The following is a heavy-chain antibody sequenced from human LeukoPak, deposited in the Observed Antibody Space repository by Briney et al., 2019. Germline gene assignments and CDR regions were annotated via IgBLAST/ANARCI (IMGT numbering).Heavy chain of an antibody. CDR3: ASRDPCSGGTCYALAY. CDR2: ISGSGGST. CDR1: GFTFSSYA. D-gene: IGHD2-15*01. V-gene: IGHV3-23*01. J-gene: IGHJ4*02. Sequence: GGSLRLSCAASGFTFSSYAMSWVRQAPGKGLEWVSAISGSGGSTYYADSVKGRFTISRDNSKNTLYLQMNSLRAEDTAIYYCASRDPCSGGTCYALAYWGQGSLVSVSS.